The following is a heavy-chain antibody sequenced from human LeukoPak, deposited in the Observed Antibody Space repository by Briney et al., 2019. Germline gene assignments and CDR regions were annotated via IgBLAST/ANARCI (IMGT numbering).Heavy chain of an antibody. V-gene: IGHV4-59*01. CDR1: GGSISNFY. CDR3: ARDPLSYSSGPVDAFDI. D-gene: IGHD6-19*01. Sequence: PSETLSLTCTVSGGSISNFYWSWIRQPPGKGLEWIGYIYYSGSTNYNPSLKSRVTISVDTSKNQFTLKLSSVTAADTAVYYCARDPLSYSSGPVDAFDIWGQGTMVTASS. J-gene: IGHJ3*02. CDR2: IYYSGST.